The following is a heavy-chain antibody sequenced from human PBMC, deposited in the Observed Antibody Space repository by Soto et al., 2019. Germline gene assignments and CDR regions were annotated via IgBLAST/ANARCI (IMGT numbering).Heavy chain of an antibody. Sequence: SETLSLTCTVSGGSISSYYWSWIRQPPGKGLEWIGSIYYSGSTNYNPSLKSRVTISVDTSKNQFSLKLNSVTAADTAVYYCARGDDYVWGSYRFDYWGQGALVTVSS. V-gene: IGHV4-59*01. CDR1: GGSISSYY. J-gene: IGHJ4*02. CDR3: ARGDDYVWGSYRFDY. CDR2: IYYSGST. D-gene: IGHD3-16*02.